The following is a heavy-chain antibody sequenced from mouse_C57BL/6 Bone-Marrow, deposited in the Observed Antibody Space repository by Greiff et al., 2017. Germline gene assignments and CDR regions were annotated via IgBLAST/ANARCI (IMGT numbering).Heavy chain of an antibody. CDR3: ARGIRRKDYAMDD. CDR2: IYTRDGST. CDR1: GYTFTDHT. D-gene: IGHD2-12*01. Sequence: VQLQQSDAGLVKPGASVKISCTVSGYTFTDHTIYWLQQTPETGLAWIGYIYTRDGSTKYNEKFKGKATLTADKSSSTAYMQINSLTSEDSAVYFCARGIRRKDYAMDDWGQGTSVTVSS. V-gene: IGHV1-78*01. J-gene: IGHJ4*01.